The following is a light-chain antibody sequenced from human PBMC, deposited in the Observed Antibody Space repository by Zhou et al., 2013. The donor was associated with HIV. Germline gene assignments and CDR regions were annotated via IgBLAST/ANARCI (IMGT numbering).Light chain of an antibody. V-gene: IGKV3-15*01. CDR1: QSVSSN. CDR3: QQYNNWPPGT. CDR2: GAS. J-gene: IGKJ1*01. Sequence: EIVLTQSPGTLSLSPGERATLSCRASQSVSSNYIAWYQQKPGQAPRLLIYGASTRATGIPARFSGSGSGTEFTLTISSLQSEDFAVYYCQQYNNWPPGTFGQGTKVEIK.